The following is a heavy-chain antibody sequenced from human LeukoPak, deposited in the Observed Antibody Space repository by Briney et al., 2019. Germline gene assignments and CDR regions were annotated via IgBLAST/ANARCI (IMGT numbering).Heavy chain of an antibody. Sequence: SVKVSCKASGGTFSSYAISWVRQAPGQGLEWMGGIIPIFGTANYAQKFHGRVTITADESTSTAYMELSSLRSEDTAVYYCARADYDILTGSPHYYGMDVWGQGTTVTVSS. J-gene: IGHJ6*02. CDR2: IIPIFGTA. V-gene: IGHV1-69*13. CDR1: GGTFSSYA. D-gene: IGHD3-9*01. CDR3: ARADYDILTGSPHYYGMDV.